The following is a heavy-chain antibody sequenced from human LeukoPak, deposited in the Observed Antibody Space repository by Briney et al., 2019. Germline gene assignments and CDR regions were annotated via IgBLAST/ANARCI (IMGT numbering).Heavy chain of an antibody. J-gene: IGHJ4*02. CDR2: IIPILGIA. CDR1: GGTFSSYA. CDR3: ARDPGHFSGSWLDY. V-gene: IGHV1-69*04. Sequence: SLKLSCKASGGTFSSYAISWVRQAPGQGLEWMGRIIPILGIANYAQKFQGRVTITADKSTSTAYMELSSLRSEDTAVYYCARDPGHFSGSWLDYWGQGTLVTVSS. D-gene: IGHD1-26*01.